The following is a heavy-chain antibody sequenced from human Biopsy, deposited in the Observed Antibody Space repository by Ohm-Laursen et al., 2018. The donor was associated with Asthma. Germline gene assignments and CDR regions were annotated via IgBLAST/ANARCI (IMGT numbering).Heavy chain of an antibody. CDR1: GGFMTPTSHY. CDR3: ARRITIFGVVQKDHGMDA. D-gene: IGHD3-3*01. J-gene: IGHJ6*02. V-gene: IGHV4-39*01. Sequence: GTLSLTCTVSGGFMTPTSHYWDWIRQAPGKGLEWIGYISYGGKTSYNPSLKNRVTISRDTSKNQFSLRLTSVTAADTAVYFCARRITIFGVVQKDHGMDAWGQGTTVSVSS. CDR2: ISYGGKT.